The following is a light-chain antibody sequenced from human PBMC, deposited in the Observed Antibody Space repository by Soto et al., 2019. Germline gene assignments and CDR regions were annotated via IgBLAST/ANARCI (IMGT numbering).Light chain of an antibody. V-gene: IGKV3-15*01. Sequence: LSVSPGERATLSCRASQSVNIYLAWYQQKPGQTPRLLIYDTSTRATGVPARFSGSRSGPEFTLTINSLQSEDFAIYYCQPYNNWPLTFGGGTKV. CDR1: QSVNIY. CDR2: DTS. J-gene: IGKJ4*01. CDR3: QPYNNWPLT.